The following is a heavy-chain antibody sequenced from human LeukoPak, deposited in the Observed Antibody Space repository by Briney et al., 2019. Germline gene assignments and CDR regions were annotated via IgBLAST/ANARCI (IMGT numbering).Heavy chain of an antibody. CDR3: ARGIESYGDYGY. CDR1: GGSICGSY. J-gene: IGHJ4*02. D-gene: IGHD4-17*01. V-gene: IGHV4-59*01. CDR2: MYNSGST. Sequence: SETLSLTCTVSGGSICGSYWSWIRQPPGKGLEWIAYMYNSGSTNYNPSLKSRVTISIDTSKNQFSLKLSSLTAADTAIYYCARGIESYGDYGYWGQGILVTVSS.